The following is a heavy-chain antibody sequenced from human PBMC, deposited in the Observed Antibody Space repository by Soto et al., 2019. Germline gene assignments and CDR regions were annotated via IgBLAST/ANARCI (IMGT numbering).Heavy chain of an antibody. V-gene: IGHV4-31*03. CDR1: GGSISSGGYY. CDR2: IYYSGST. D-gene: IGHD2-2*01. J-gene: IGHJ5*02. Sequence: QVQLQESGPGLVKPSQTLSLTCTVSGGSISSGGYYWSWIRQHPGKGLEWIGYIYYSGSTYYNPSLKSRVIISVDTSKNQFSLKLSSVTAADTAVYYCARVDCSSSSCYEGDWFDPWGQGTLVTVSS. CDR3: ARVDCSSSSCYEGDWFDP.